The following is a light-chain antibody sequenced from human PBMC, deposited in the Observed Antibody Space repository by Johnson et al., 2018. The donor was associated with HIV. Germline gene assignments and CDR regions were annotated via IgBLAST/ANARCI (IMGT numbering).Light chain of an antibody. V-gene: IGLV1-51*01. CDR3: GTWDNSLSVYV. CDR1: NSNIGNNY. J-gene: IGLJ1*01. Sequence: QSVLTQSPSVSAAPGQKVTISCSGSNSNIGNNYVSWYQHLPGTAPKLLIYDNNKRPSGIPDRFSGSKSGTSATLGITGLQTGDEADYYCGTWDNSLSVYVVGTGTKVTVL. CDR2: DNN.